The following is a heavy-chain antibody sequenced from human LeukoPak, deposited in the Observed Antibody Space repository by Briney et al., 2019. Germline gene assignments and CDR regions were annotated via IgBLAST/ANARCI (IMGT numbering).Heavy chain of an antibody. CDR1: GFTFSSYA. CDR3: AKYCSSTSCANEYFQH. V-gene: IGHV3-23*01. CDR2: ISGIGGST. D-gene: IGHD2-2*01. J-gene: IGHJ1*01. Sequence: GGSLRLSCAASGFTFSSYAMSWVRQAPGKGLEWVSSISGIGGSTYYADSVKGRFTISRDNSKNTLYLQMNSLRAEDTAVYYCAKYCSSTSCANEYFQHWGQGTLVTVSS.